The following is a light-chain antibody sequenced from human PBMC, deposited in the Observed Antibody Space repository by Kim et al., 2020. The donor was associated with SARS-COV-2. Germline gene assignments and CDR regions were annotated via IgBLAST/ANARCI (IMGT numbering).Light chain of an antibody. CDR1: QSISSY. Sequence: ASTGDRVTITCRASQSISSYLAWYQQKPGKAPKLLIYAASTLQSGVPSRFSGSGSGTDFTLTISCLQSEDFATYYCQQYYSYLRTFGQGTKVDIK. CDR3: QQYYSYLRT. J-gene: IGKJ1*01. V-gene: IGKV1-8*01. CDR2: AAS.